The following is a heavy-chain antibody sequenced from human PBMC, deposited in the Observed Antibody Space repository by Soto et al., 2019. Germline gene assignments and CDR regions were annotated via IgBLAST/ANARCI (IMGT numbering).Heavy chain of an antibody. CDR2: ITDSGYTA. J-gene: IGHJ4*02. V-gene: IGHV3-23*01. CDR3: AKNGQWLATPPEA. Sequence: EMQLLESGGASVQPGGSLRLSCAASGFSFGTFVMTWFRQARGGGLEWVASITDSGYTASYAETVEGRFTVSRDNSKNKLHLQMNDLRPEDTATYYCAKNGQWLATPPEAWGQGTLVTVSS. D-gene: IGHD6-19*01. CDR1: GFSFGTFV.